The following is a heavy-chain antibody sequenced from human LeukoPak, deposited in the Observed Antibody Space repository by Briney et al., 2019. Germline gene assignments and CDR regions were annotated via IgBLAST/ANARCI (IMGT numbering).Heavy chain of an antibody. Sequence: RSLRLSCAASGFTFSSFGMHWVRQAPGKGLEWVALTSNQGNNIDYVHSVRGRFTISRDNSKSTLYLQMNSLRPEDTAIYYCVRDRYSGNYRQAGTFAYWGQGTLVTVSS. V-gene: IGHV3-30*03. J-gene: IGHJ4*02. D-gene: IGHD1-26*01. CDR1: GFTFSSFG. CDR3: VRDRYSGNYRQAGTFAY. CDR2: TSNQGNNI.